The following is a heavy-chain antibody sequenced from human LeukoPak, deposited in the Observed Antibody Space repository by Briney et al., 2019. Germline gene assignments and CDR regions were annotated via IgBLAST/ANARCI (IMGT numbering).Heavy chain of an antibody. J-gene: IGHJ5*02. Sequence: SETLSLTCTVSGGSISSSRYYWGWIRQPPGKGLEWIGSIYYSGSTYYNPSLKSRVTISVDTSKNQFSLKLSSVTAADTAVYYCARDPAYYNSSGYRGLGFDPWGQGTLVTVSS. CDR1: GGSISSSRYY. V-gene: IGHV4-39*07. D-gene: IGHD3-22*01. CDR3: ARDPAYYNSSGYRGLGFDP. CDR2: IYYSGST.